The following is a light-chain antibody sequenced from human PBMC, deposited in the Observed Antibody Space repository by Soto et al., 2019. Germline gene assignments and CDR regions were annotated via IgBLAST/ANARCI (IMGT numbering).Light chain of an antibody. V-gene: IGKV3-20*01. Sequence: EFVLTQSPGTLSLSPGERATLSCRASQSVSNNYLAWYQQKPGQAPRLLIYGASSRATGIPDRFSGSGSGTEFTLTISSLQSEDFAVYYCQQYNNWPQTFGQGTKVDIK. J-gene: IGKJ1*01. CDR2: GAS. CDR3: QQYNNWPQT. CDR1: QSVSNNY.